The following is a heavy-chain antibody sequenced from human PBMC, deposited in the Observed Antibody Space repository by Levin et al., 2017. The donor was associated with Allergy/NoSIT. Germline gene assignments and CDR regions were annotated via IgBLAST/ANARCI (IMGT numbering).Heavy chain of an antibody. CDR2: IYYSGST. CDR3: ARTTRSLFRDAFDI. Sequence: PSETLSLTCTVSGGSISSSSYYWGWIRQPPGKGLEWIGTIYYSGSTYNNPSLKSRVTISVDTSKNQFSLKLSSVTAADTAVYYCARTTRSLFRDAFDIWGQGTMVTVSS. CDR1: GGSISSSSYY. D-gene: IGHD2/OR15-2a*01. V-gene: IGHV4-39*01. J-gene: IGHJ3*02.